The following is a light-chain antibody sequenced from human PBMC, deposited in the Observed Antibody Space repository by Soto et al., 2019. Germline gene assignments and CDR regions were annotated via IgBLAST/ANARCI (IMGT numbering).Light chain of an antibody. CDR2: GNT. V-gene: IGLV1-44*01. J-gene: IGLJ1*01. Sequence: QSVVTQPPSASGTPAQRVTISCSGTTFNIGRSTVSWYQQFPGPAPKLLIYGNTQRPLGVPVRFSGSKSDTSASLAISGLQSEDEADYYCATWNDGIFVFGIGTKVT. CDR1: TFNIGRST. CDR3: ATWNDGIFV.